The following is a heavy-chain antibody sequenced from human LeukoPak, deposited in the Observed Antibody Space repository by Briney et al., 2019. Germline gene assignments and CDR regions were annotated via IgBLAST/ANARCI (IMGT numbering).Heavy chain of an antibody. CDR1: GFTFSSYS. CDR2: ISSSSSTI. J-gene: IGHJ4*02. V-gene: IGHV3-48*01. CDR3: ARSIVDTAMVYDY. Sequence: GGSLRLSCAASGFTFSSYSMNWVRQAPEKGLEWVSYISSSSSTIYYADSVKGRFTTSRDNAKNSLYLQMNSLRAEDTAVYYCARSIVDTAMVYDYWGQGTLVTVSS. D-gene: IGHD5-18*01.